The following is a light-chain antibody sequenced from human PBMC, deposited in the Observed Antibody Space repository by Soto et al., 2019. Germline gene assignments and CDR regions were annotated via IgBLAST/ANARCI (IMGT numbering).Light chain of an antibody. J-gene: IGKJ4*01. CDR1: QSVSSSY. CDR3: QHYGSLVLT. Sequence: EIVLTQSPGTLSLSPGERATLSCRASQSVSSSYLAWYQQKPGQAPRLLIYGASSRATGIPDRFSGSGYRTDLTLPISRLEPEDFAVYYCQHYGSLVLTFGGGTKVEIK. CDR2: GAS. V-gene: IGKV3-20*01.